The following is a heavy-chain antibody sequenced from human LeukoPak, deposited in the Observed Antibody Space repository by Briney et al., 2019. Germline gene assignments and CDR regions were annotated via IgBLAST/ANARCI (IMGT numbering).Heavy chain of an antibody. CDR1: GFTFSSYA. CDR3: AKGAGFRGVNITLYLDY. Sequence: GGSLRLSCAASGFTFSSYAMSWVRQAPGKGLEWVSAISGSGGSTYYADSVKGRFTISRDNSKNTLYLQMNSLRAEDTAVYYCAKGAGFRGVNITLYLDYWGQGTLVTVSS. V-gene: IGHV3-23*01. D-gene: IGHD3-10*01. J-gene: IGHJ4*02. CDR2: ISGSGGST.